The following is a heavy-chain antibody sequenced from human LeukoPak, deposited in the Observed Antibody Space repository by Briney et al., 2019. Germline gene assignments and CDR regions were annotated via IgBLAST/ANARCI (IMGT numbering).Heavy chain of an antibody. J-gene: IGHJ4*02. V-gene: IGHV4-39*07. CDR2: IYYSGST. D-gene: IGHD6-13*01. Sequence: SETLSLTCTVSGGSISSSSYYWGWVRQPPGKGLEWIGSIYYSGSTYYNPSLKSRVTIPVDTSKNQFSLKLSSVTAADTAVYYCATRPGSSWYLLFDYWGQGTLVTVSS. CDR1: GGSISSSSYY. CDR3: ATRPGSSWYLLFDY.